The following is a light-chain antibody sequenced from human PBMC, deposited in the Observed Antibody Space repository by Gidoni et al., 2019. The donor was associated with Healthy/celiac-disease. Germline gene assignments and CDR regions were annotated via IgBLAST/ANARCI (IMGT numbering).Light chain of an antibody. CDR2: RNN. J-gene: IGLJ1*01. V-gene: IGLV1-47*01. CDR1: SSNIGSNY. CDR3: AAWDDSLSGRYV. Sequence: SVLTQPPSASGTPGQRVTISCSGSSSNIGSNYVYCYQQRPGTAPKLLIYRNNQRPSGVPDRFSGSKSGTSASRAISGLRSEDEADYYWAAWDDSLSGRYVCGTGTKVTGL.